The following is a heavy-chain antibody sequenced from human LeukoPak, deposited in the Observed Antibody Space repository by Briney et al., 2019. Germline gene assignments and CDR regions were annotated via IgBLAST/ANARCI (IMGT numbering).Heavy chain of an antibody. V-gene: IGHV4-34*01. CDR3: ASLRGVGIAAAGTRAVSYYYGMDV. D-gene: IGHD6-13*01. Sequence: SETLSLTCTVSGGSISSYFWSWIRQPPGKGLEWIGEINHSGSTNYNPSLKSRVTISVDTSKNQFSLKLSSVTAADTAVYYCASLRGVGIAAAGTRAVSYYYGMDVWGQGTTVTVSS. CDR1: GGSISSYF. J-gene: IGHJ6*02. CDR2: INHSGST.